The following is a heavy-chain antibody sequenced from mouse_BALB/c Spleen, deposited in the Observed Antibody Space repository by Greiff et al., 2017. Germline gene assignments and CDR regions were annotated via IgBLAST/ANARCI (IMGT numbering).Heavy chain of an antibody. CDR2: IYPGDGDT. Sequence: VQLQQSGAELVRPGSSVKISCKASGYAFSSYWMNWVKQRPGQGLEWIGQIYPGDGDTNYNGKFKGKATLTADKSSSTAYMQLSSLTSEDSAVYFCATIYYGAYWGQGTLVTVSA. J-gene: IGHJ3*01. CDR3: ATIYYGAY. V-gene: IGHV1-80*01. CDR1: GYAFSSYW. D-gene: IGHD2-1*01.